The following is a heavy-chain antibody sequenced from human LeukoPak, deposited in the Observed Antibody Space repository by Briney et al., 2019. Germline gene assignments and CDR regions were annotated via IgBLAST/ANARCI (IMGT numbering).Heavy chain of an antibody. V-gene: IGHV3-15*01. Sequence: GGSLRLSCAPSGFTFTNAWMSWVRQAPGKGLEWVGRIKSKTDGGTADYAAPVKGRFTISRDGSQSTAYLQMNSLKTEDTAVYYCTAVRWSGSFDYWGQGILVIVSS. CDR2: IKSKTDGGTA. CDR1: GFTFTNAW. CDR3: TAVRWSGSFDY. J-gene: IGHJ4*02. D-gene: IGHD1-26*01.